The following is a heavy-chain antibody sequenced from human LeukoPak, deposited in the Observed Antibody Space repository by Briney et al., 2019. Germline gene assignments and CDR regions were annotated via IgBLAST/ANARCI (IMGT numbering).Heavy chain of an antibody. CDR3: ARDRKRFGEFADAFGI. CDR2: IKQDGSEK. D-gene: IGHD3-10*01. V-gene: IGHV3-7*01. CDR1: GFTFSSYW. Sequence: GGSLRLSCAASGFTFSSYWMSWVRQAPGKGLEWVANIKQDGSEKYYVDSVKGRFTISRDNAKNSLYLQMNSLRAEDTAVYYCARDRKRFGEFADAFGIWGQGTMVTVSS. J-gene: IGHJ3*02.